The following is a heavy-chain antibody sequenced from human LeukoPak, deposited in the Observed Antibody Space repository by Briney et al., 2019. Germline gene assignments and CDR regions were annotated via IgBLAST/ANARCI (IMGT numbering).Heavy chain of an antibody. CDR1: GYSISTGYY. J-gene: IGHJ4*02. CDR3: AREPGSPGSGSYYFDY. D-gene: IGHD3-10*01. CDR2: INHSGST. Sequence: SETLSLTCTVSGYSISTGYYWSWIRQPPGKGLEWIGEINHSGSTNYNPSLKSRVTISVDTSKNQFSLKLSSVTAADTAVYYCAREPGSPGSGSYYFDYWGQGTLVTVSS. V-gene: IGHV4-38-2*02.